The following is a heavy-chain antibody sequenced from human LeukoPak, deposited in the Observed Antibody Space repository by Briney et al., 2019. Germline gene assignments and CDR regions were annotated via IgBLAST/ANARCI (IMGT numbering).Heavy chain of an antibody. D-gene: IGHD6-13*01. V-gene: IGHV3-30*18. CDR2: ISYDGSNK. Sequence: GSLRLPCAASGFTFSSYNMNWVRQAPGKGLEWVAVISYDGSNKYYADSVKGRFTISRDNSKNTLYLQMNSLRAEDTAVYYCAKDLGSSWYNYFDYWGQGTLVTVSS. J-gene: IGHJ4*02. CDR3: AKDLGSSWYNYFDY. CDR1: GFTFSSYN.